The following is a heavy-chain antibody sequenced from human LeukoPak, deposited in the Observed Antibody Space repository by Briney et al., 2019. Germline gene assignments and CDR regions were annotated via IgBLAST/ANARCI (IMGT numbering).Heavy chain of an antibody. CDR2: IIPIFGSA. Sequence: ASVKVSCKASGGTFSSYTITWVRQAPGQGLEWMGGIIPIFGSANYAQKFQGRVTITADESTSTAYMELSSLRSEDTAVYYCATATMVRYVHFDYWGQGTLVTVSS. CDR3: ATATMVRYVHFDY. V-gene: IGHV1-69*13. J-gene: IGHJ4*02. D-gene: IGHD3-10*01. CDR1: GGTFSSYT.